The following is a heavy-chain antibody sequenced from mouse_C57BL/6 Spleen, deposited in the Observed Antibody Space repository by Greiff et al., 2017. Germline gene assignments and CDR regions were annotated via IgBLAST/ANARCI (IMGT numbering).Heavy chain of an antibody. CDR3: TTGGDYFDY. CDR2: INPNNGGT. D-gene: IGHD1-1*01. CDR1: GYTFTDYY. V-gene: IGHV1-26*01. Sequence: VQLQQSGPELVKPGASVKISCKASGYTFTDYYMNWVKQSHGKSLEWIGDINPNNGGTSYNQKFKGKATLTVDKSSSTAYLQLSSLTSEDTAVXYCTTGGDYFDYWGQGTTLTVSS. J-gene: IGHJ2*01.